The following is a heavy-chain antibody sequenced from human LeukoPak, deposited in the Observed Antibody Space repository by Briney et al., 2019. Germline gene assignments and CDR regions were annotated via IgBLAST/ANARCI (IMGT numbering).Heavy chain of an antibody. V-gene: IGHV3-11*01. Sequence: GGSLRLSCAASGFTFSDYYMSWIRQAPGKGLEWVSYISSSGSTIYYADSVKGRFTISRDNAKNSLYLQMNSLRAEDTAVYYCARDRYDFWSGYYRGINWFDPWGQGTLVTVSS. CDR3: ARDRYDFWSGYYRGINWFDP. CDR1: GFTFSDYY. J-gene: IGHJ5*02. CDR2: ISSSGSTI. D-gene: IGHD3-3*01.